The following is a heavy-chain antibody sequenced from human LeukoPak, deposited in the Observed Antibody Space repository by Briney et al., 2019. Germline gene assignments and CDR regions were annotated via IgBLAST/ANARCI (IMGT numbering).Heavy chain of an antibody. V-gene: IGHV4-59*08. CDR2: IYYSGST. J-gene: IGHJ6*03. CDR3: ARLSYGDYDYYYYYMDV. D-gene: IGHD4-17*01. CDR1: GGSISSYY. Sequence: SEALSLTCTVSGGSISSYYWSWIRQPPGKGLEWIGYIYYSGSTNYNPSLKSRVTISVDTSKNQFSLKLSSVTAADTAVYYCARLSYGDYDYYYYYMDVWGKGTTVTVSS.